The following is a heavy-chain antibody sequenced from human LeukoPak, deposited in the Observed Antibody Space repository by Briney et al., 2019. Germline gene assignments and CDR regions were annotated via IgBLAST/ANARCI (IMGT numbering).Heavy chain of an antibody. D-gene: IGHD6-19*01. J-gene: IGHJ3*02. CDR2: IYTSGST. V-gene: IGHV4-61*02. CDR1: GGSISSGSYY. Sequence: SQTLSLTCTVYGGSISSGSYYWSWIRQPAGKGLEWIGRIYTSGSTNYNPSLKSRVTISVDTSKNQFSLKLSSVTAADTAVYYCARDGLYSSGWSDAFDIWGQGTMVTVSS. CDR3: ARDGLYSSGWSDAFDI.